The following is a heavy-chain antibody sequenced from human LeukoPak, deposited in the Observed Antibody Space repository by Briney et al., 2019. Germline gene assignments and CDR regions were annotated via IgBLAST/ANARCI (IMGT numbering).Heavy chain of an antibody. J-gene: IGHJ4*02. D-gene: IGHD3-3*01. CDR2: ISGYNGVT. CDR3: ARDFSSFGDF. Sequence: ASVKVSCKTSGYTFTSYGVSRVRQAPGQGLAWMGWISGYNGVTRYPQTFQDRITMTTDTSASTVYMELKNLTSDDTAVYFCARDFSSFGDFWGQGTLITVSA. CDR1: GYTFTSYG. V-gene: IGHV1-18*01.